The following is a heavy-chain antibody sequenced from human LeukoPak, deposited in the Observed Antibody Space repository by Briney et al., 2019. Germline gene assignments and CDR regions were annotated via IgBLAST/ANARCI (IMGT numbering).Heavy chain of an antibody. J-gene: IGHJ4*02. CDR1: GLTFAGYD. CDR3: AKRFCSATRCFHFDY. D-gene: IGHD2-2*01. V-gene: IGHV3-23*01. Sequence: PGGSLRLSCAASGLTFAGYDMSWVRQAPGKGLEWVSTISASGDNTYYAGSVKGRFTISRDNSKNTLYLQMDSLRAEYTAVYYCAKRFCSATRCFHFDYWGQGTLVTVSS. CDR2: ISASGDNT.